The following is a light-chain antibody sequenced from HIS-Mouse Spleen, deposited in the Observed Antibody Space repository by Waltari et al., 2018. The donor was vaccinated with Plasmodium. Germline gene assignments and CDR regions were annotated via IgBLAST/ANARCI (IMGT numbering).Light chain of an antibody. Sequence: DIVMTQSPDSLAVSLGERATINCKSSQSVLYSSTSKNYFAWYQQKPGQPPKLLIYCASTRESGVPDRFSGSGSGTDFTLTISSLQAEDVAVYYCQQYYSTPPYTFGQGTKLEIK. CDR3: QQYYSTPPYT. V-gene: IGKV4-1*01. CDR1: QSVLYSSTSKNY. J-gene: IGKJ2*01. CDR2: CAS.